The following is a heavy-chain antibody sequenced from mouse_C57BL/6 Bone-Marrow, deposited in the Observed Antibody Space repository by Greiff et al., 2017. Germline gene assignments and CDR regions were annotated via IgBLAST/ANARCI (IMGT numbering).Heavy chain of an antibody. CDR1: GYTFTNYW. V-gene: IGHV1-63*01. CDR3: ARSVLSYAMDY. CDR2: IYPGGGYT. Sequence: VQVVESGAELVRPGTSVKMSCKASGYTFTNYWIGWAKQRPGHGLEWIGDIYPGGGYTNYNEKFKGKATLTADKSSSTAYMQFSSLTSEDSAIYYCARSVLSYAMDYWGQGTSVTVSS. J-gene: IGHJ4*01.